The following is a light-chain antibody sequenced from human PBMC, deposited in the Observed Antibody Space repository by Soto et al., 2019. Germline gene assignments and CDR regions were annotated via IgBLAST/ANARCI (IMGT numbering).Light chain of an antibody. CDR3: QKYNSAALT. Sequence: DIQMTQSPSSLSASVGDRVTITCRATQGISNYVAWYQQKPGKVPKLLIYVASTLPSVVPSRFIGSGSGTDFTLTIGSLQPEAVATNYGQKYNSAALTFGGGTMVVIK. CDR1: QGISNY. CDR2: VAS. V-gene: IGKV1-27*01. J-gene: IGKJ4*01.